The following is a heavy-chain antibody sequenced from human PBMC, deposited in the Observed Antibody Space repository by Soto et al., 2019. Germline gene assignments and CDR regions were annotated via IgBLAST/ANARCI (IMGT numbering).Heavy chain of an antibody. Sequence: EVQLVESGGGLVKPGGSLRLSCAASGFTFSSYSMNWVRQAPGKGLEWVSSITSSSSYIYYADSVKGRFTISRDNAKKSLYLQMNSLRAEDTAVYYCAILSYGDYDDAVDIWGQGTMVTVSS. V-gene: IGHV3-21*01. D-gene: IGHD4-17*01. CDR2: ITSSSSYI. J-gene: IGHJ3*02. CDR3: AILSYGDYDDAVDI. CDR1: GFTFSSYS.